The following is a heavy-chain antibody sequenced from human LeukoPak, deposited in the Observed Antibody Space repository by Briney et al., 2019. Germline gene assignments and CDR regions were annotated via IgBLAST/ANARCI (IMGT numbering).Heavy chain of an antibody. CDR3: AGGRTARARKNWFDP. Sequence: ASVKVSCKASGYTFTSYDINWVRQATGQGLEWMGWMNPNSGNTGYAQKFQGRVTMTRNTSISTAYMELSSLRSEDTAVYYCAGGRTARARKNWFDPWGQGTLVTVSS. J-gene: IGHJ5*02. V-gene: IGHV1-8*01. CDR1: GYTFTSYD. D-gene: IGHD1-14*01. CDR2: MNPNSGNT.